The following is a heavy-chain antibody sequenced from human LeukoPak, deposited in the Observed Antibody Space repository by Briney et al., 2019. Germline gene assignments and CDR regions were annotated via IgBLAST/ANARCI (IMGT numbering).Heavy chain of an antibody. CDR2: IKRDGSEK. CDR1: GFTFSNYW. J-gene: IGHJ6*02. Sequence: GSLRLSCAASGFTFSNYWMSWVRQAPGKGLEWVANIKRDGSEKYYVDSVKGRFTISRDNAKNSLYLHMNSLRAADKAVYYCAPMAADTAMVGMDVWGQGTEVTVSS. D-gene: IGHD5-18*01. CDR3: APMAADTAMVGMDV. V-gene: IGHV3-7*05.